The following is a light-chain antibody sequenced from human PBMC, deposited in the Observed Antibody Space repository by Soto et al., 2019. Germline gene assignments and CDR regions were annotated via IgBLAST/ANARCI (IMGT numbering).Light chain of an antibody. Sequence: QTPGALSWSPGERAGLSCRALQSVSSSYLAWYQQKPGQAPRLLIYGASTRATGIPARFSGSGSGTEFTLTISSLHSDDSAVYYCQEDNTWPSSTFGPGTRLEIK. CDR1: QSVSSSY. V-gene: IGKV3-15*01. J-gene: IGKJ5*01. CDR3: QEDNTWPSST. CDR2: GAS.